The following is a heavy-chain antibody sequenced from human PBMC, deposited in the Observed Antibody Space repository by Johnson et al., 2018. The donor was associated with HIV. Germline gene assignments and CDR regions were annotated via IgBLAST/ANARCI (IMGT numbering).Heavy chain of an antibody. CDR3: AATYYYDSSGSRYPFDI. J-gene: IGHJ3*02. CDR2: ISYDGSDK. Sequence: QMQLVESGGGVVQPGRSLRLSCAASGFIFSSYAVHWVRQAPGKGLEWVAVISYDGSDKDHADSVKGRFTISRDNSKNTLYLQMNSLRAEDTAVYYCAATYYYDSSGSRYPFDIWGQGTMVTVSS. CDR1: GFIFSSYA. D-gene: IGHD3-22*01. V-gene: IGHV3-30*04.